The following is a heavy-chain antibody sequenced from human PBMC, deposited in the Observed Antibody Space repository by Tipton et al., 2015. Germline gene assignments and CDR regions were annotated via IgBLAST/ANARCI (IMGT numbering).Heavy chain of an antibody. CDR3: ASPSLPHDRGDYYFQS. CDR2: VSHSGNT. D-gene: IGHD2-21*02. CDR1: TYSISRDSY. J-gene: IGHJ4*02. V-gene: IGHV4-38-2*02. Sequence: TLSLTCTISTYSISRDSYWGWIRQPPGKGLEWIGSVSHSGNTYYNPSLKSRVTISIDRFKNQFSLKLSSVTAADTAVYYCASPSLPHDRGDYYFQSWGQGSLVTVSS.